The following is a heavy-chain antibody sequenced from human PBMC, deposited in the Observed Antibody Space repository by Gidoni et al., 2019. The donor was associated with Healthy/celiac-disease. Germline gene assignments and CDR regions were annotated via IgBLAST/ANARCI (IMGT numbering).Heavy chain of an antibody. V-gene: IGHV3-23*01. D-gene: IGHD5-18*01. Sequence: EVQLLESGGGLVQPGGSLRLSCAASGFTFSSYAMSWVRQAPGKGLEWVSAISGSGGSTYYADSVKGRFTISRDNSKNTLYLQMNSLRAEDTAVYYCAKDRDSAMAVKGFLGYFDYWGQGTLVTVSS. J-gene: IGHJ4*02. CDR1: GFTFSSYA. CDR2: ISGSGGST. CDR3: AKDRDSAMAVKGFLGYFDY.